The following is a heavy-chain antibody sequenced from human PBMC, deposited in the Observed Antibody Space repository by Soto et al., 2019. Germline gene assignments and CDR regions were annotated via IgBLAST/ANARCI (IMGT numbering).Heavy chain of an antibody. CDR2: INPSGGST. Sequence: ASVKVSCKASAYTFTSYYMHWVRRAPGQGLEWMGIINPSGGSTSYAQKFQGRVTMTRDTSTSTVYMELSSLRSEDTAVYYCARGGSPVLRFLVWLLDYYGMDGWGQGTTVTVXS. CDR1: AYTFTSYY. V-gene: IGHV1-46*01. D-gene: IGHD3-3*01. J-gene: IGHJ6*02. CDR3: ARGGSPVLRFLVWLLDYYGMDG.